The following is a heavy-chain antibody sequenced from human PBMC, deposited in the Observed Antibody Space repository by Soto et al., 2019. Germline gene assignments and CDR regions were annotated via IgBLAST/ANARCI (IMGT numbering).Heavy chain of an antibody. CDR1: GFTFDDYA. CDR2: ISWNSGSI. V-gene: IGHV3-9*01. Sequence: EVQLVESGGGLVQPGRSLRLSCAASGFTFDDYAMHWVRQAPGKGLVWVSGISWNSGSIGYADSVKGRFTISRDNAKNSLYLQMNSLRAEDTALYYCAKSDSSGWADYWGQGTLVTVSS. D-gene: IGHD6-19*01. CDR3: AKSDSSGWADY. J-gene: IGHJ4*02.